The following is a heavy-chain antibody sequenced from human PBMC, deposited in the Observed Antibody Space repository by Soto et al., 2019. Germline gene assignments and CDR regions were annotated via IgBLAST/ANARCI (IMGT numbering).Heavy chain of an antibody. CDR3: HGYGY. J-gene: IGHJ4*02. CDR1: GFTVTINY. CDR2: IYSGGST. V-gene: IGHV3-53*01. D-gene: IGHD5-12*01. Sequence: EVQVVESGGGLIQPGGSLRLSFAVSGFTVTINYMSWVRQAPGKGLEWVSVIYSGGSTYYADSVKGRFTISRDTSKNTLYLQRNSLRGEDTAVYDSHGYGYWGQGTLVTVSS.